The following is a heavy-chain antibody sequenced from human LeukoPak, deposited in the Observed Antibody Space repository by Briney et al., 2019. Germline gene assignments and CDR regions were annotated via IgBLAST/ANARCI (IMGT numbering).Heavy chain of an antibody. J-gene: IGHJ4*02. V-gene: IGHV3-21*01. Sequence: PGGSLRLSCAASGYTFSSYSMNWVRQAPGEGLEWVSSISSSSSYIYYADSVKGRFTISRDNAKNSLYLQMNSLRAEDTAVYYCASLPGENYWGQGTLVTVSS. CDR2: ISSSSSYI. CDR3: ASLPGENY. D-gene: IGHD3-10*01. CDR1: GYTFSSYS.